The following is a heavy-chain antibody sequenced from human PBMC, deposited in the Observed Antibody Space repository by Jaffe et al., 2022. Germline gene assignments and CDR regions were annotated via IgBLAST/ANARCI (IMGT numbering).Heavy chain of an antibody. CDR2: IYPGDSDT. J-gene: IGHJ3*02. D-gene: IGHD3-3*01. V-gene: IGHV5-51*03. CDR3: ARPSITIFGVVIMGPGAFDI. CDR1: GYSFTSYW. Sequence: EVQLVQSGAEVKKPGESLKISCKGSGYSFTSYWIGWVRQMPGKGLEWMGIIYPGDSDTRYSPSFQGQVTISADKSISTAYLQWSSLKASDTAMYYCARPSITIFGVVIMGPGAFDIWGQGTMVTVSS.